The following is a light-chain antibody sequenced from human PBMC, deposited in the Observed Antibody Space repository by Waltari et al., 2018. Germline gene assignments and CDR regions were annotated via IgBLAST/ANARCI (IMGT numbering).Light chain of an antibody. V-gene: IGLV3-19*01. CDR3: NSRDSSGNHLV. CDR2: GKN. J-gene: IGLJ2*01. CDR1: SLRSYY. Sequence: SSELTQDPAVSVALGQTVRITCQGDSLRSYYASWYQQKPGKAPVLVIYGKNNRPSGIPDRFTGSRAGHTASLTITGAQAEDEADYYCNSRDSSGNHLVFGGGTKLTVL.